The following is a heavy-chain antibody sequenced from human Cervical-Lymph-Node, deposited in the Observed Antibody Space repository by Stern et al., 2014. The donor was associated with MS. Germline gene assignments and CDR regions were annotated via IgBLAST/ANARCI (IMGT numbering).Heavy chain of an antibody. V-gene: IGHV4-59*01. J-gene: IGHJ4*02. CDR1: GGSISSYY. Sequence: VPLVESGPGLVKPSETLSLTCSASGGSISSYYRSWIRQPPGKGLECIGYIYYSGSTNYNPSLKSRVTISVDTSKNQFSLKLSSVTAADTAVYYCARAKWELLDYFDYWGQGTLVTVSS. CDR2: IYYSGST. CDR3: ARAKWELLDYFDY. D-gene: IGHD1-26*01.